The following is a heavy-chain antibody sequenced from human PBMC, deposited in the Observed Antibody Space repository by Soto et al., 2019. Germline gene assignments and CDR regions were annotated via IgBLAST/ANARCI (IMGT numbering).Heavy chain of an antibody. V-gene: IGHV1-8*01. J-gene: IGHJ5*02. CDR2: MNPDSGNT. CDR1: GYTFTSYD. D-gene: IGHD3-10*01. Sequence: ASVKVSCKVSGYTFTSYDINWVRQATGQGLEWMGWMNPDSGNTGYAQKFQGRVTMTRSTSIRTPYMELISLTSADTAVYCCARVRPFWFDTWGQGTLVTVST. CDR3: ARVRPFWFDT.